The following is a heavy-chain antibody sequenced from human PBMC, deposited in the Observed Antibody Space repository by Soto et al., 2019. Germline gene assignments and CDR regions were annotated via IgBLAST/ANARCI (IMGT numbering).Heavy chain of an antibody. D-gene: IGHD6-19*01. J-gene: IGHJ4*02. Sequence: PSETLSLTCTVSGGSVSNGMYYWSWIRQPPGKGLEWIGNVYFTGTTEYNPSLKSRVTISVDKSKNQFSLKLTSVTAADTAMYFCARARIAVADTADFDCWGQGTLVTVSS. CDR1: GGSVSNGMYY. CDR3: ARARIAVADTADFDC. CDR2: VYFTGTT. V-gene: IGHV4-61*01.